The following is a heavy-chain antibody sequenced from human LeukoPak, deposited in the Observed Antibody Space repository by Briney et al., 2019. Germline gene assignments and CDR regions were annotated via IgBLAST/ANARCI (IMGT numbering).Heavy chain of an antibody. CDR3: AREGHSSSWFDY. V-gene: IGHV3-7*04. J-gene: IGHJ4*02. CDR2: IKYDGSEK. CDR1: GFTFSSYW. Sequence: GGSLRLSCGASGFTFSSYWMNWVRQAPGKGLEWVANIKYDGSEKYCVDSVKGRFTISRDNAQNSLYLQMNSLRAEDTAVYYCAREGHSSSWFDYWGQGTLVTVSS. D-gene: IGHD6-13*01.